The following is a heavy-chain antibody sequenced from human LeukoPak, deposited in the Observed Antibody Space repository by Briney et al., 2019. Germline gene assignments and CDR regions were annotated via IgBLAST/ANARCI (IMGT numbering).Heavy chain of an antibody. CDR1: GFTFSSYS. CDR2: ISSSSSYI. CDR3: ARDHQQLVDY. V-gene: IGHV3-21*01. J-gene: IGHJ4*02. D-gene: IGHD6-13*01. Sequence: GGSLRLSCAASGFTFSSYSMNWVRQAPGKGLEWVSSISSSSSYIYYADSVKGRSTISRDNAKNSLYLQMNSLRAEDTAVYYCARDHQQLVDYWGQGTLVTVSS.